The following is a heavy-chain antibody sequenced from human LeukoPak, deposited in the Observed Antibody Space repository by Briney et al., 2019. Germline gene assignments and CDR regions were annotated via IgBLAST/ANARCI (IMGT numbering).Heavy chain of an antibody. D-gene: IGHD5-18*01. Sequence: GGSLRLSCAASGFTFSDYYMSWIRQAPGKGLEWVSYISSSSSYTNYADSVKGRFTISRDNAKNSLYLQMNSLRAEDTAVYYCARGSGKKLWLSDFDYWGQGTLLTVSS. CDR3: ARGSGKKLWLSDFDY. J-gene: IGHJ4*02. CDR1: GFTFSDYY. V-gene: IGHV3-11*05. CDR2: ISSSSSYT.